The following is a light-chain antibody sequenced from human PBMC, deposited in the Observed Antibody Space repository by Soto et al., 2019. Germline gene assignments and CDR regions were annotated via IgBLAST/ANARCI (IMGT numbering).Light chain of an antibody. J-gene: IGKJ2*01. V-gene: IGKV3-20*01. Sequence: EVVMRQSPATLSLSPGERATLSCRASQTLRRTYIAWYQQKPGQAPRVLIYGASKRATGIPDRFSGSGSGTDFSLTISRLEPEDFAVYYCHQYDNAPQTYGQGTKVDIK. CDR1: QTLRRTY. CDR3: HQYDNAPQT. CDR2: GAS.